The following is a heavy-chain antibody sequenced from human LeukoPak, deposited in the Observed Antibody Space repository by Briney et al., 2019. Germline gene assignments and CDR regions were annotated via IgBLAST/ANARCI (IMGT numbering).Heavy chain of an antibody. J-gene: IGHJ5*02. Sequence: GGSLRLSCAASGFTFDDYAMHWVRQAPGKGLEWVSLITWDGGSTHYADSVKGRFTISRDNAKNTLNLQMNSLRAEDTAVYYCARDLGQYYDTSDNWFDPWGQGTLVTASS. V-gene: IGHV3-43D*03. D-gene: IGHD3-22*01. CDR2: ITWDGGST. CDR1: GFTFDDYA. CDR3: ARDLGQYYDTSDNWFDP.